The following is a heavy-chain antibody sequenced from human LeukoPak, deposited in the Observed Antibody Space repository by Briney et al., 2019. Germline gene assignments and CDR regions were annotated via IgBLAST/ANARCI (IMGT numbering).Heavy chain of an antibody. V-gene: IGHV4-39*01. CDR2: IYYSGST. J-gene: IGHJ4*02. D-gene: IGHD1-26*01. CDR3: ASLRRGGATTGYYFDY. CDR1: GGSISSNAYY. Sequence: SETLFLTCTVSGGSISSNAYYWAWIRQPPGKGLEWIGSIYYSGSTYYNPSLKSRVTISVDTSKNQFSLKLSSVTAADTAVYYCASLRRGGATTGYYFDYWGQGTLVTVSS.